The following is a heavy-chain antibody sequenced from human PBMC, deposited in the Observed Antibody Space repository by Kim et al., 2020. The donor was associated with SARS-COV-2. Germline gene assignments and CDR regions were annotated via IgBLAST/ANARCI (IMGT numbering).Heavy chain of an antibody. J-gene: IGHJ4*02. CDR3: ARGGVGGYEYFDY. Sequence: GGSLRLSCAASGFTVSSNYMSWIRQAPGKGLEWVAIIYTGGNTYYSDYVKDRFTISRDKSKNTLLLQMNNLRGEDTALYFCARGGVGGYEYFDYWGQGTQVNVSS. D-gene: IGHD5-12*01. CDR2: IYTGGNT. V-gene: IGHV3-66*01. CDR1: GFTVSSNY.